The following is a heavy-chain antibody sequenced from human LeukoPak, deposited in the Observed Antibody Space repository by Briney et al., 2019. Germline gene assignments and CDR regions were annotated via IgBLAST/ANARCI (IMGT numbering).Heavy chain of an antibody. Sequence: SETLSLTCTVSGGSISSGSYYWSWIRQPAGKGLEWIGRIYTSGSTNYNPSLKSRVTISVDTSKNQFSLKLSSVTAADTAVYYCARGELTFDYWGQGTLVTVSS. D-gene: IGHD1-26*01. J-gene: IGHJ4*02. CDR1: GGSISSGSYY. CDR3: ARGELTFDY. V-gene: IGHV4-61*02. CDR2: IYTSGST.